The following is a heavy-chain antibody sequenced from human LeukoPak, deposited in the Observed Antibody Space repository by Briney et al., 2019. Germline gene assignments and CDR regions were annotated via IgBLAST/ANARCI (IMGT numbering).Heavy chain of an antibody. V-gene: IGHV3-23*01. CDR3: ARGEGYGDYPIDY. Sequence: SGGSLRLSCAASGFSFSNYAMNWVRQAPGKGLEWVSTIGASGDNTNYADSVKGRFTISRDNSKNTLDLQMNSLRAEDTALYYCARGEGYGDYPIDYWGQGNLVTVSS. J-gene: IGHJ4*02. CDR1: GFSFSNYA. D-gene: IGHD4-17*01. CDR2: IGASGDNT.